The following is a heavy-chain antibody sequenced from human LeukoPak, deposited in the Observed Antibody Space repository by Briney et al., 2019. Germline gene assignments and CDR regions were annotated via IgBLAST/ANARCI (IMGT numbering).Heavy chain of an antibody. D-gene: IGHD3-9*01. V-gene: IGHV4-31*03. Sequence: SETLSLTCTVSGGSISSGGYYWSWIRQHPGKGLEWIGYIYYSGSTYYNPSLKSRVTISVDTSKNQFSLKLSSVTAADTAVYYCARGTRYFDWLLGGGDYYMDVWGKGTTVTVSS. CDR3: ARGTRYFDWLLGGGDYYMDV. J-gene: IGHJ6*03. CDR1: GGSISSGGYY. CDR2: IYYSGST.